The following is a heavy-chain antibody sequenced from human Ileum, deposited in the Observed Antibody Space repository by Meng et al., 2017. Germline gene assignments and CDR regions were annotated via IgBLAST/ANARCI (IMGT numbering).Heavy chain of an antibody. CDR2: ISWNSGSL. CDR3: SKDRPPHYDEPSQFDY. CDR1: GFTFGDYA. Sequence: GGSLRLSCAASGFTFGDYAMHWVRQAPGKGLEWVSGISWNSGSLGYADSVKGRFTISRDKAKNSLYLQMNSLSAEDTALYYCSKDRPPHYDEPSQFDYWGHGTLVTVSS. D-gene: IGHD3-22*01. J-gene: IGHJ4*01. V-gene: IGHV3-9*01.